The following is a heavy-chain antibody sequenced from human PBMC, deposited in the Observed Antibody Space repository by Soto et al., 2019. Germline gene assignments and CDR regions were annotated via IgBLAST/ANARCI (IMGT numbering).Heavy chain of an antibody. CDR3: ARGPIVYDFWSGYNWFDP. D-gene: IGHD3-3*01. CDR2: TYYRSKWYN. Sequence: SQTLSLTCAISGDSVSSNSAAWNWIRQSPSRGLDWLGRTYYRSKWYNDYAVSVKSRITINPDTSKNQFSLQLNSVTPEDTAVYYCARGPIVYDFWSGYNWFDPWGQGTLVTVSS. V-gene: IGHV6-1*01. CDR1: GDSVSSNSAA. J-gene: IGHJ5*02.